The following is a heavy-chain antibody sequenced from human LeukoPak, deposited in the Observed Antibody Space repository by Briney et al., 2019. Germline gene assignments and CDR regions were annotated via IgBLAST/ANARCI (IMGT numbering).Heavy chain of an antibody. CDR1: GGSISSSRYY. Sequence: PSETLSLTCTVAGGSISSSRYYWGWIRQPPWKWLEWMGSIYYSGSTYYNPSLKSRVTISVDTSKDQFSLKLSSLTAADPAVYYCARQRTSYDFWSGSSPSPDFDYWGHGTLVTVSS. CDR3: ARQRTSYDFWSGSSPSPDFDY. D-gene: IGHD3-3*01. V-gene: IGHV4-39*01. J-gene: IGHJ4*01. CDR2: IYYSGST.